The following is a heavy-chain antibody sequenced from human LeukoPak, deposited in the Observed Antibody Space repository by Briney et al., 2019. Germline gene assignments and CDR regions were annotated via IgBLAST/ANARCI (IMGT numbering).Heavy chain of an antibody. CDR1: GFTFSSFW. CDR3: ARRGVPAATSFYFDY. CDR2: INTDGSST. V-gene: IGHV3-74*01. Sequence: GGSLRLSCAASGFTFSSFWMHWVRQAPGKGLVWVSRINTDGSSTSYADSVKGRFTISRDNAMNTLYLQMNSLRAEDTAVYYCARRGVPAATSFYFDYWGQGTLVTVSS. D-gene: IGHD2-2*01. J-gene: IGHJ4*02.